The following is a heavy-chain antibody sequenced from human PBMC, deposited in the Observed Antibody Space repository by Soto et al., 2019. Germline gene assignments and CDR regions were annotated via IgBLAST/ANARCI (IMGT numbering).Heavy chain of an antibody. V-gene: IGHV3-73*01. CDR1: GFTFSGSA. CDR2: IRSKANSYAT. J-gene: IGHJ1*01. CDR3: TMTTFQH. Sequence: EVQLVESGGGLVQPGGSLKLSCAASGFTFSGSAMHWVRQASGKGLEWVGRIRSKANSYATAYAASVKGRFTISRDDSKNTASLRLDSLKPGDTAVYACTMTTFQHWGQGTLVTVSS. D-gene: IGHD4-17*01.